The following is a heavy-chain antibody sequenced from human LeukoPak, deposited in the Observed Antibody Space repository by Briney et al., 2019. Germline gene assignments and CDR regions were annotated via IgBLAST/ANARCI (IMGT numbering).Heavy chain of an antibody. D-gene: IGHD6-13*01. V-gene: IGHV3-21*01. CDR2: ISSSSSYI. CDR1: GFTFSSYS. J-gene: IGHJ4*02. Sequence: SGGSLRLSCAASGFTFSSYSMNWVRQAPGKGLEWVSSISSSSSYIYYADSVKGRFTISRDNAKNSLYLQMNSLRAEDTAVYYCARSAAKVDYWGQGALVTVSS. CDR3: ARSAAKVDY.